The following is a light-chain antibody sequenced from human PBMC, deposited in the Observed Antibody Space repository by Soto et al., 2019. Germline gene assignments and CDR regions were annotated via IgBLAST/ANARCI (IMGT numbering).Light chain of an antibody. J-gene: IGKJ1*01. CDR2: GAS. CDR3: QVYDHSHPPWT. Sequence: IVLTQSPGTLSLSPGEGATLSCRASQTISTTFLAWYQQKPGQAPRLLIYGASSRSTGIPDRFSGGGSGPDVALCVSRREREVFAVYYCQVYDHSHPPWTFGQGTKVEI. V-gene: IGKV3-20*01. CDR1: QTISTTF.